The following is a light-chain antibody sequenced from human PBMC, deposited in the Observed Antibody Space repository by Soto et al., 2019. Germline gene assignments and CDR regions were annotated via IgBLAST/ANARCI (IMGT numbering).Light chain of an antibody. CDR3: QQASSFPPT. CDR1: HDISTF. Sequence: GDRVTITCRASHDISTFLAWYQQKPGKAPKLLIYDASSLESGVPSRFSGSGSGTEFTLTISSLQPEDFATYYCQQASSFPPTFGQGTRLEIK. CDR2: DAS. V-gene: IGKV1-12*01. J-gene: IGKJ5*01.